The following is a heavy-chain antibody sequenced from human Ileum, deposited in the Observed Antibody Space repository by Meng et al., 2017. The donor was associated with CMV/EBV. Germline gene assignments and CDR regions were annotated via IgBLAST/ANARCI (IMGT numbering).Heavy chain of an antibody. CDR2: ISAYSGHT. CDR1: GYTFTSYG. J-gene: IGHJ4*02. Sequence: CKDSGYTFTSYGINWVRQAPGQGLEWMGWISAYSGHTNYAQNLQGRVTMTTDTSTSTAYMELRSLTSDDTAVYFCARVVDFVVVPGDYWGQGTLVTVSS. CDR3: ARVVDFVVVPGDY. D-gene: IGHD2-2*03. V-gene: IGHV1-18*01.